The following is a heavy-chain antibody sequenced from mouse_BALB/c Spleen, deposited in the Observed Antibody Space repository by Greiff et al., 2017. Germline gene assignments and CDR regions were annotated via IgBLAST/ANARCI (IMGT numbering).Heavy chain of an antibody. D-gene: IGHD2-1*01. CDR2: IYPGSGNT. V-gene: IGHV1-77*01. CDR1: GYTFTDYY. J-gene: IGHJ4*01. CDR3: AREMGPYGRRIYYAMDY. Sequence: QVQLKQSGAELARPGASVKLSCKASGYTFTDYYINWVKQRTGQGLEWIGEIYPGSGNTYYNEKFKGKATLTADKSSSTAYMQLSSLTSEDSAVYFCAREMGPYGRRIYYAMDYWGQGTSVTVSS.